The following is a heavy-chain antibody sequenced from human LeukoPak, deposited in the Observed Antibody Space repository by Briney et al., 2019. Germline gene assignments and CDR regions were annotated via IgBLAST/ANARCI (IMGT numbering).Heavy chain of an antibody. Sequence: ASVKVSCKASGYTFTSYDFNWVRQATGQRPEWMGWMSPNSGDTGYAQKFQDRVTMTRNTSISTAYMELSSLRSEDTAVYYCARGGYGDRDFDYWGQGTLVTVSS. CDR2: MSPNSGDT. CDR1: GYTFTSYD. J-gene: IGHJ4*02. V-gene: IGHV1-8*01. CDR3: ARGGYGDRDFDY. D-gene: IGHD4-17*01.